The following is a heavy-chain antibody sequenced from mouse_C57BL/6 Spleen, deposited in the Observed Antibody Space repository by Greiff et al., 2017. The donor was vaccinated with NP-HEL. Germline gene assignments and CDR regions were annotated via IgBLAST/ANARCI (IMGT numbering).Heavy chain of an antibody. V-gene: IGHV3-1*01. J-gene: IGHJ2*01. Sequence: EVKVVESGPGMVKPSQSLSLTCTVTGYSITSGYDWHWIRHFPGNKLERMGYISYSGSTNYNPSLQSRISITHDTSKNHFFLKLNSVTTEDTATYYGARAPYYGSSLYYFDYWGQGTTLTVSS. CDR1: GYSITSGYD. CDR2: ISYSGST. CDR3: ARAPYYGSSLYYFDY. D-gene: IGHD1-1*01.